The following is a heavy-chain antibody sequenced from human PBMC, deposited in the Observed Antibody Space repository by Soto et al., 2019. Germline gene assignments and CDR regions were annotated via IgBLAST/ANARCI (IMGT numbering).Heavy chain of an antibody. Sequence: QVQLVQSGAEMKKPGSSLKVSCQVSGGTFSTYAITWVRQAPGQGLEWMGGILPIFGTPNYAQKFQGRVTFPAXXSTTTAYMELSSLRSEDTAVYYCASSTAAPYYFDYWGQGTLVTVSS. CDR3: ASSTAAPYYFDY. CDR2: ILPIFGTP. CDR1: GGTFSTYA. D-gene: IGHD2-2*01. V-gene: IGHV1-69*12. J-gene: IGHJ4*02.